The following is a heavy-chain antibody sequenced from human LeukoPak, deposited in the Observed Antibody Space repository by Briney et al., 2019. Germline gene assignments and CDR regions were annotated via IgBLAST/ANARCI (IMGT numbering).Heavy chain of an antibody. Sequence: GASVKVSCKASGYTFTSYYMHWVRQAPGQGLEWMGIINPSGGSTSYAQKFQGRVTMTRDTSTSTAYMELSSLRSEDTAVYYCARGGKSYYYDSSGHYQPPHFDYWGQGTLVTVSS. J-gene: IGHJ4*02. D-gene: IGHD3-22*01. CDR3: ARGGKSYYYDSSGHYQPPHFDY. CDR2: INPSGGST. CDR1: GYTFTSYY. V-gene: IGHV1-46*01.